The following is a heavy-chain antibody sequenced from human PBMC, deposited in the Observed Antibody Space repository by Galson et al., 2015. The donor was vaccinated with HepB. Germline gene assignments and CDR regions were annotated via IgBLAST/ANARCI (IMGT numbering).Heavy chain of an antibody. D-gene: IGHD3-22*01. Sequence: SVKVSCKASGYTFSSYGISWVRQGPGQGLEWMGWMNANTGNTHYAQKFQGRVTMTTDTSTSTAYMDLRSLRSDDTAVYYCAREGYDSSGTHRYSMDVWGQGTTVTVSS. CDR2: MNANTGNT. CDR3: AREGYDSSGTHRYSMDV. J-gene: IGHJ6*02. V-gene: IGHV1-18*01. CDR1: GYTFSSYG.